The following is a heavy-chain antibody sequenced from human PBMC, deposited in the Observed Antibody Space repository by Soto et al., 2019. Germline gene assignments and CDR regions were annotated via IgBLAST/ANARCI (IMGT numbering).Heavy chain of an antibody. Sequence: QVQLVQSGAEVKNPGSPVRVSCTASGDTFNFYTISWVRQVPGQGPEWMGRIIPMLGMSNYAQKFQGRVTTMADKSTSTVYMNLSGLTSEDTAVYYCATNYGSGSTHFDYWGQGTLVTVSS. CDR2: IIPMLGMS. CDR3: ATNYGSGSTHFDY. D-gene: IGHD3-10*01. V-gene: IGHV1-69*02. J-gene: IGHJ4*02. CDR1: GDTFNFYT.